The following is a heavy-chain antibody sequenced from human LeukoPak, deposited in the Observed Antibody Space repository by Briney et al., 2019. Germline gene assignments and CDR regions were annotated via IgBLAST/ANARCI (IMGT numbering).Heavy chain of an antibody. CDR2: ISGSGGTT. CDR1: GFTFSSDA. Sequence: PGGSLRVSCAASGFTFSSDAMSCVRQAPGKGLEWVSTISGSGGTTYYVDSVKGRFTISRDNSKNTLYLQMNSLRAEDTAIYYCAKESPPFDYRGQGTLVTVSS. CDR3: AKESPPFDY. J-gene: IGHJ4*02. V-gene: IGHV3-23*01.